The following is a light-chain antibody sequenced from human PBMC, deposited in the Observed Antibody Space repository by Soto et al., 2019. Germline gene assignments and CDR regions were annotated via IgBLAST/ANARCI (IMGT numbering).Light chain of an antibody. CDR2: RAS. J-gene: IGKJ4*01. CDR3: QQSNY. Sequence: DIQLTQSPSTLSASVGDRVTITCRASQTINSWLAWYQQKPGKAPKLLIYRASSLESGVPSRFSGSGSGTEFTLTISSLQPDDFATYYCQQSNYFGGGTKVEIK. V-gene: IGKV1-5*03. CDR1: QTINSW.